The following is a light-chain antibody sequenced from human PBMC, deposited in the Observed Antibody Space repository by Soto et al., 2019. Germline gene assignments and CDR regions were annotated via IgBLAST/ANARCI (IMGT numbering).Light chain of an antibody. CDR3: QQRSNWLT. Sequence: EIVLTQPPATLSLSPGERATLSCRASQSVSSYLAWYQQKPGQAPRLLIYDASNRATGTPARFSGSGSGTDFTLTISSLEPEDFAVYYCQQRSNWLTFGQGTRLEIK. CDR2: DAS. V-gene: IGKV3-11*01. CDR1: QSVSSY. J-gene: IGKJ5*01.